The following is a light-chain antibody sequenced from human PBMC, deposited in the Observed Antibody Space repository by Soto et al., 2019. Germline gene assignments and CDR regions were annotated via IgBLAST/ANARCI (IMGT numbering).Light chain of an antibody. V-gene: IGKV1-5*01. CDR3: QEYNSYPVS. Sequence: DIQMTQCPSTLSLSVGERVTITLGARQSISGWLAWYQQKPGKAPKLLIYDASTLESGVPSRFSGSGSGTEFTLTISSLQPEDVATYYCQEYNSYPVSFGQGTRLEI. CDR2: DAS. CDR1: QSISGW. J-gene: IGKJ5*01.